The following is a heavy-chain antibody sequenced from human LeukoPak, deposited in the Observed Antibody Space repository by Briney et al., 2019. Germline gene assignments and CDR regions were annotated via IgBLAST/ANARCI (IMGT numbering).Heavy chain of an antibody. CDR2: ISAYNGNT. Sequence: VASVKVSCKASGYTFTSYGISWVRQAPGQGLEWMGWISAYNGNTNYAQKLQGRVTMTTDTSTSTAYMELRSLRSDDTAVYYCASGTLLYLVAGEYFQHWGQGTMVTVSS. CDR3: ASGTLLYLVAGEYFQH. J-gene: IGHJ1*01. V-gene: IGHV1-18*01. D-gene: IGHD6-19*01. CDR1: GYTFTSYG.